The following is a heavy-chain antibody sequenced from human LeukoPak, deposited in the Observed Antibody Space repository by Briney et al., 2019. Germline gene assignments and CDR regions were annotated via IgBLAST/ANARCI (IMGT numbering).Heavy chain of an antibody. D-gene: IGHD3-10*01. CDR3: ARGFSYGAGKLYFDY. J-gene: IGHJ4*02. Sequence: SSETLSLTCTVSGASISSQYWSWIRQPAGKGLEWIGRIYTSGSTNYNPSLKSRVTMSVDTSKNQYSMNLSSVTAADTAVYYCARGFSYGAGKLYFDYWGQGTLVTVSS. CDR2: IYTSGST. CDR1: GASISSQY. V-gene: IGHV4-4*07.